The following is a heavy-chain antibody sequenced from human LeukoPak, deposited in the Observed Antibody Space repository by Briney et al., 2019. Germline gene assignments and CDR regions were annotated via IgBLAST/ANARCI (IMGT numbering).Heavy chain of an antibody. CDR1: GGSISDYY. J-gene: IGHJ5*02. Sequence: SETLSLTCTVSGGSISDYYWSWIRQPPGKGLEWIGYIYYSGSANYSPSLKSRVTISVDTSKNQFSLKLSSVTAADTAVYYCASGGYCSSTSCYPNWFDPWGQGTLVTVSS. CDR2: IYYSGSA. CDR3: ASGGYCSSTSCYPNWFDP. D-gene: IGHD2-2*01. V-gene: IGHV4-59*01.